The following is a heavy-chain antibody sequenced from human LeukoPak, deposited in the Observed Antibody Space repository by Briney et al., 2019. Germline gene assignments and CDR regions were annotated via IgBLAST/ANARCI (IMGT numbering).Heavy chain of an antibody. D-gene: IGHD5-18*01. Sequence: GGSLRLSCAASGFTFSSYSMNWVRQAPGKGLEWVSYISSSSSTIYYADSVKGRFTISRDNAKNSLYLQMNSLRAGDTAVYYCARATGQLWLPNWFDPWGQGTLVTVSS. CDR3: ARATGQLWLPNWFDP. J-gene: IGHJ5*02. CDR2: ISSSSSTI. CDR1: GFTFSSYS. V-gene: IGHV3-48*01.